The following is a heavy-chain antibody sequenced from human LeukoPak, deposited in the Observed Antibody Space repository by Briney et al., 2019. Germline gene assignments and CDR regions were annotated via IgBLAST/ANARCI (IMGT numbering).Heavy chain of an antibody. V-gene: IGHV3-30*02. D-gene: IGHD4-17*01. CDR3: AKSSHGTTVTRNYFDY. J-gene: IGHJ4*02. Sequence: GGSLRLSCAASELTFSSYGMHWVRQAPGKGLEWVALIWYDGRNEYYADSVKGRFAISRDNSKNTLYLQMNSLRAEDTAVYYCAKSSHGTTVTRNYFDYWGQGTLVTVSS. CDR2: IWYDGRNE. CDR1: ELTFSSYG.